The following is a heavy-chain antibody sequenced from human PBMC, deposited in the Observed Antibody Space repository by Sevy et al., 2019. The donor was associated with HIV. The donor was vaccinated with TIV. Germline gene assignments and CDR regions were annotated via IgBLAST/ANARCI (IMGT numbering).Heavy chain of an antibody. V-gene: IGHV3-23*01. CDR1: GFSFSTYA. Sequence: GGSLRLSCVASGFSFSTYAMTWVRQAPGKGLEWVSGISGSGTSTYYTDSVKGRFTISRDNSKNTVYLQMNSLRAEDTAVYYCGKVSIFGVGGFYDYWGQGTLVTVSS. CDR3: GKVSIFGVGGFYDY. CDR2: ISGSGTST. J-gene: IGHJ4*02. D-gene: IGHD3-3*01.